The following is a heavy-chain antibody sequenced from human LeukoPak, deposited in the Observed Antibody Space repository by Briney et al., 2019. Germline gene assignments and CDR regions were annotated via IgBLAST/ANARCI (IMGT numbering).Heavy chain of an antibody. Sequence: PGGSLRLSCAVSGFTFSTYGMHWVRQAPGKGLEWVSAISGNGGSTYYADSVKGRFTISRDTSKNTLYLQMNSLRAEDTAIYYCAKSLVVVPAAGSWFDPWGQGTLVTVSS. D-gene: IGHD2-2*01. CDR2: ISGNGGST. V-gene: IGHV3-23*01. CDR3: AKSLVVVPAAGSWFDP. J-gene: IGHJ5*02. CDR1: GFTFSTYG.